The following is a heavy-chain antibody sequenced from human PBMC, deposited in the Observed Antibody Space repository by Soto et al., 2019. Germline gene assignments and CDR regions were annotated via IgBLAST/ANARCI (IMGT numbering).Heavy chain of an antibody. CDR2: IYHSGST. CDR3: AREAEQQLVLGHWFDP. CDR1: GGSISSSNW. V-gene: IGHV4-4*02. J-gene: IGHJ5*02. D-gene: IGHD6-13*01. Sequence: SETLSLTCAVSGGSISSSNWWSWVRQPPGKGLEWVGEIYHSGSTNYNPSLKSRVTISVDKSKNQFSLKLSSVTAADTAVYYCAREAEQQLVLGHWFDPWGQGTLVTVSS.